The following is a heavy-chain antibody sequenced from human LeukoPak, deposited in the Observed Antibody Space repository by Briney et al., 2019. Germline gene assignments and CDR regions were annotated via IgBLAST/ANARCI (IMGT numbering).Heavy chain of an antibody. CDR2: IYYSGST. D-gene: IGHD2-15*01. Sequence: SETLSLTCTVSGGSISSGDYYWSWIRQPPGKGLEWIGYIYYSGSTYYNPSLKSRVTISVDTSKNQLSLKLSSVTAADTAVYYCARDRRTLDAFDTWGQGTMVTVSS. CDR1: GGSISSGDYY. J-gene: IGHJ3*02. CDR3: ARDRRTLDAFDT. V-gene: IGHV4-30-4*01.